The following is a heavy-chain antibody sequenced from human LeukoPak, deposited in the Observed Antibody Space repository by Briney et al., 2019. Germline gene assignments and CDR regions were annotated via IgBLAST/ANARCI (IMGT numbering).Heavy chain of an antibody. J-gene: IGHJ4*02. V-gene: IGHV4-31*03. CDR1: GGSISGGGYY. CDR3: ASSGGYYFDY. D-gene: IGHD3-10*01. Sequence: PQTLSLTCTVSGGSISGGGYYWSWIRQHPGKGLEWIGYIYYSGSTYYNPSLKSRVTISVDTSKNQFSLKLSSVTAADTAVYYCASSGGYYFDYWGQGTLVTVSS. CDR2: IYYSGST.